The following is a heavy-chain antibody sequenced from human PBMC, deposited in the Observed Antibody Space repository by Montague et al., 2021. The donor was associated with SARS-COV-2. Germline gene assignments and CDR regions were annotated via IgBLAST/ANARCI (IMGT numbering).Heavy chain of an antibody. CDR3: ATESILGVVIYAFAF. CDR1: GYPLSEVP. Sequence: SVKVSFKAFGYPLSEVPIHWVRQAPGEGLEWMGRFDPEHGETHYTQKFQGRVTMTEDPSTETAYLELNNLISDDTAFYYCATESILGVVIYAFAFWGQGTSVTVSS. D-gene: IGHD3-3*02. CDR2: FDPEHGET. J-gene: IGHJ3*01. V-gene: IGHV1-24*01.